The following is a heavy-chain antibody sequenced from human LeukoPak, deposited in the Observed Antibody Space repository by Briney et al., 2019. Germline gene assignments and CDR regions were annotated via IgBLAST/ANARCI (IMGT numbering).Heavy chain of an antibody. V-gene: IGHV1-69*06. D-gene: IGHD2-15*01. CDR2: IIPIFGTA. J-gene: IGHJ4*02. CDR3: ARSEGYCSGGSCYLTLDY. Sequence: ASVKVSCKASGGTFSSYAISWVRQAPGQGLEWMGGIIPIFGTANYAQKFQGRVTITADKSTSTAYMELSSLRSEDTAVYYCARSEGYCSGGSCYLTLDYWGQGTLVTVSS. CDR1: GGTFSSYA.